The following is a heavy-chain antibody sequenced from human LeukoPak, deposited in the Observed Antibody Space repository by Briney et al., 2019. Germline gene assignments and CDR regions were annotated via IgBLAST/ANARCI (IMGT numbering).Heavy chain of an antibody. J-gene: IGHJ4*02. CDR2: ISSSSSYI. D-gene: IGHD6-13*01. CDR3: ARGIAAAGRVFDY. V-gene: IGHV3-21*01. Sequence: PGGSLRLSCAASGFTFSSYSMNWVRQAPGKGLEWVSSISSSSSYIYYADSVKGRFTISRDNAKNSLYLQMNSLRAEDTAVYYCARGIAAAGRVFDYRGQGTLVTVSS. CDR1: GFTFSSYS.